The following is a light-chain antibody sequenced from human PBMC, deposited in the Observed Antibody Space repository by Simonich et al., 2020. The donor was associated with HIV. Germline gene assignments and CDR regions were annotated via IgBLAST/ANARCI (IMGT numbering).Light chain of an antibody. CDR2: WAA. J-gene: IGKJ2*01. Sequence: DIVMTQSPDSLAVSLGERATINCKSSQSILYSSNNQNYLTCYQQKPGQPPKLLIYWAATRESGVPDRFSGSGSGTDFTLTISSLQAEDVAVYYCQQYYNSPYTFGQGTKLEIK. V-gene: IGKV4-1*01. CDR3: QQYYNSPYT. CDR1: QSILYSSNNQNY.